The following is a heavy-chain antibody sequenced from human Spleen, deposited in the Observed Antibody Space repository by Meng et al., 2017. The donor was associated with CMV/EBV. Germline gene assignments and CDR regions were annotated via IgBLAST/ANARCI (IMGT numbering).Heavy chain of an antibody. J-gene: IGHJ6*02. V-gene: IGHV1-46*01. Sequence: FTRYYMHWVRQAPGQGLEWMGIINPSGDSTSYAQKFQGRVTMTRDTSTSTVYMELSSLRSEDTAIYYCARDTMTVTTAYYYYYGMDVWGQGTTVTVSS. CDR2: INPSGDST. CDR1: FTRYY. D-gene: IGHD4-11*01. CDR3: ARDTMTVTTAYYYYYGMDV.